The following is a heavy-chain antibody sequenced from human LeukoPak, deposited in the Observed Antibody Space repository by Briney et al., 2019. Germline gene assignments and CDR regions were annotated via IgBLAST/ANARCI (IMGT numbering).Heavy chain of an antibody. D-gene: IGHD3-3*01. Sequence: PSETLSLTCTVSGGSISSYYWSWIRQPPGKGLEWIGYIYYSGSTNYNPSLKSRVTISVDTSKNQFSLKLSSVTAADTALYNCARGHRRLFTIFGVVNVWFDPWGQGTLVTVSS. J-gene: IGHJ5*02. CDR2: IYYSGST. CDR3: ARGHRRLFTIFGVVNVWFDP. V-gene: IGHV4-59*01. CDR1: GGSISSYY.